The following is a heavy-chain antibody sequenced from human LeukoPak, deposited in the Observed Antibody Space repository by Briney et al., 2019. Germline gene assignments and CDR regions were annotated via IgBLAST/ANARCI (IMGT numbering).Heavy chain of an antibody. CDR3: ARDPRRSGEAYFDY. Sequence: ASVKVSCKASGYTFTSYGISWVRQAPGQGLEWMGWISAYNSNTNYAQKLQGRVAMTTDTSTSTAYMELRSLRSDDTAVYYCARDPRRSGEAYFDYWGQGTLVTVSS. CDR1: GYTFTSYG. D-gene: IGHD2-15*01. J-gene: IGHJ4*02. CDR2: ISAYNSNT. V-gene: IGHV1-18*01.